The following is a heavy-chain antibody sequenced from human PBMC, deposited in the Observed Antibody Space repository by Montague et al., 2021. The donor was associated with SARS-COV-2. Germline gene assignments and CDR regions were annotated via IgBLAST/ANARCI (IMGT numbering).Heavy chain of an antibody. CDR3: ARERQEVGIYFDP. CDR2: ISYSGAT. CDR1: GGPMSTVNYY. J-gene: IGHJ5*02. D-gene: IGHD1-1*01. V-gene: IGHV4-39*07. Sequence: SETLSLTCTVSGGPMSTVNYYWGWVRQTPGKGLDWVGSISYSGATYYNPSLETRVSISRDTSKSQFSLELRSVTAADTAVYYCARERQEVGIYFDPWGHGTLVTVSS.